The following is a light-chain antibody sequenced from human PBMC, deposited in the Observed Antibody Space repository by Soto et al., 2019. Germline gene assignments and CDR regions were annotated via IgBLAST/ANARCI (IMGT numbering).Light chain of an antibody. V-gene: IGLV2-18*02. Sequence: QSALTQPPSVSGSPGQSVTISCTGTSSDVGSYNRVSWYQQAPGTVPKVMIYEVTNRPSGVPDRFSGSKSGNTASLTISGLQAEDEADYYCCSYRRGNTYVFGTGTKVT. CDR3: CSYRRGNTYV. CDR1: SSDVGSYNR. J-gene: IGLJ1*01. CDR2: EVT.